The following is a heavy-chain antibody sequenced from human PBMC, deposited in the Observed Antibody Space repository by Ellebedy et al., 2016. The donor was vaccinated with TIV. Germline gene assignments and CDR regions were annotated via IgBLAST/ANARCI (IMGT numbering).Heavy chain of an antibody. CDR1: GLTFSDHY. V-gene: IGHV3-23*01. D-gene: IGHD2-15*01. CDR3: AKGLYCSGGTCYQGYFDY. Sequence: GESLKISXAASGLTFSDHYMSWVRQAPGKGLEWVSGISGSGGRTYYADSVKGRFTISRDNSKNTLYLQMNSLRAEDTAVYYCAKGLYCSGGTCYQGYFDYWGQGTLATVSS. J-gene: IGHJ4*02. CDR2: ISGSGGRT.